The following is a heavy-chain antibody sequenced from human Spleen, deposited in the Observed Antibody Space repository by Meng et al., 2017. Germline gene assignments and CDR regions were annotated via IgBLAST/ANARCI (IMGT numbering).Heavy chain of an antibody. V-gene: IGHV3-43D*03. CDR3: AKDVSYYDSSGRHNYFDY. D-gene: IGHD3-22*01. CDR2: ISWDGGST. Sequence: GGSLRLSCAASGFTFDDYAMHWVRQAPGKGLEWVSLISWDGGSTYYADSVKGRFTISRDNSKNSLYLQMNSLRAEDTAVYYCAKDVSYYDSSGRHNYFDYWGQGTLVTVSS. CDR1: GFTFDDYA. J-gene: IGHJ4*02.